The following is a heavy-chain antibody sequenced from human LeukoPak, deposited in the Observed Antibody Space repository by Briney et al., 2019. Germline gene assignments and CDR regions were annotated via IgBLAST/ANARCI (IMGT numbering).Heavy chain of an antibody. CDR1: GFTFSSYA. Sequence: PGGSLRLSCAASGFTFSSYAMSWVRQAPGKGLEWVSAISGSGSSTYYADSVKGRFTISRDNSQDTLYLQMNGLRAEDTAVYYCAKAPRAAAGTYNGMDVWGQGTTVTVSS. V-gene: IGHV3-23*01. D-gene: IGHD6-13*01. CDR3: AKAPRAAAGTYNGMDV. J-gene: IGHJ6*02. CDR2: ISGSGSST.